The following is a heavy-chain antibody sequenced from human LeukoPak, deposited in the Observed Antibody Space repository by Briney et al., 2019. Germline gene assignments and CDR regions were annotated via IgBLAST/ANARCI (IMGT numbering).Heavy chain of an antibody. CDR1: GFTLSHYY. V-gene: IGHV3-7*01. Sequence: GGFLRLSCAASGFTLSHYYMSWVRQVPGKGLEWVANIKQDGSEKYYVDSVKGRFTISRDNAKNSLYLQMNSLRAEDTAVYYCARATTVLRYFDWLLHRDQYYFDYWGQGTLVNVSS. J-gene: IGHJ4*02. CDR2: IKQDGSEK. CDR3: ARATTVLRYFDWLLHRDQYYFDY. D-gene: IGHD3-9*01.